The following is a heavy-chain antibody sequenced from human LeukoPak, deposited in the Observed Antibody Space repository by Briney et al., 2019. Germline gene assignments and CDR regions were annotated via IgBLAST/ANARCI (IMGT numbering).Heavy chain of an antibody. Sequence: SVKVSCKASGGTFSSYAISWVRQAPGQGLEWMGGIIPIFGTANYAQKFQGRVTITADESTSTAYMELSSLRSEDTAVYYCARSNKPNYDYGGNVFDYWGQGTLVTVSS. D-gene: IGHD4-23*01. CDR3: ARSNKPNYDYGGNVFDY. CDR2: IIPIFGTA. CDR1: GGTFSSYA. J-gene: IGHJ4*02. V-gene: IGHV1-69*13.